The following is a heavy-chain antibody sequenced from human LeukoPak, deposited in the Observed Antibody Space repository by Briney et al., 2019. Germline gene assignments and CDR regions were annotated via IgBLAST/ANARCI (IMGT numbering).Heavy chain of an antibody. Sequence: SETLSLTCAVYGGSFSGYYWSWIRQPPGKGLEWIGEINHSGSTNYNPSLKSRVTISVDTSKNQFSLKLSSVTAADTAVYYCARGGPDTAMAPFDYWGQGTLVTVSS. J-gene: IGHJ4*02. CDR2: INHSGST. CDR1: GGSFSGYY. CDR3: ARGGPDTAMAPFDY. D-gene: IGHD5-18*01. V-gene: IGHV4-34*01.